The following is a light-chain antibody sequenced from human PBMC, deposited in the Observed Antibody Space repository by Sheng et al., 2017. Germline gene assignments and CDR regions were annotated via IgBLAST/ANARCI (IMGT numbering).Light chain of an antibody. CDR1: NIGSKY. V-gene: IGLV3-9*01. J-gene: IGLJ1*01. CDR2: RNN. Sequence: SYELTQPLSVSVALGQTARITCGENNIGSKYVHWYQHKPGQAPVLVIYRNNNRPSGIPERFSGSNSGNTATLTISGTQAMDEADYYCQAWDSSTGVFGTGTKVTVL. CDR3: QAWDSSTGV.